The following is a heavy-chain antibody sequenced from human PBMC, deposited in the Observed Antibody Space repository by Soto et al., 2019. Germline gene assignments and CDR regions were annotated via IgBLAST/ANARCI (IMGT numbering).Heavy chain of an antibody. CDR3: ARTAVATHWYFDL. Sequence: LQLQESGPGLVKPSETLSLTCTVSNGSISSRYYWGWLRQTPGKGLERIASNYYVGSTYYSPSLESRVTISVDTSNNQFSLRLNSVTAADTAVYYCARTAVATHWYFDLWGRGTLVT. CDR1: NGSISSRYY. D-gene: IGHD6-19*01. J-gene: IGHJ2*01. V-gene: IGHV4-39*01. CDR2: NYYVGST.